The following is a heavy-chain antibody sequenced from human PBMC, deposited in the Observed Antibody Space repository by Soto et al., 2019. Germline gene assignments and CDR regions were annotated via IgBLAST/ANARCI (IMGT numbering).Heavy chain of an antibody. J-gene: IGHJ3*01. CDR3: ARGAWTTVTNRLNDVFDV. Sequence: QVQLVQSGAEVKKPGASVRVSCKASGYTFTNYYIDWVRQAPGQGLEWMGIINPNGGSTTYVQKFQGRVTMTRGTSTRTVYMELSSLRSEDTAVYFCARGAWTTVTNRLNDVFDVWGQGTMVTVSS. CDR1: GYTFTNYY. D-gene: IGHD4-4*01. CDR2: INPNGGST. V-gene: IGHV1-46*01.